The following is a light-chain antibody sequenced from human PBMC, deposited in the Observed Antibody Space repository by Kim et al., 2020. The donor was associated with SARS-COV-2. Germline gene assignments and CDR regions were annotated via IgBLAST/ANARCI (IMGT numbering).Light chain of an antibody. Sequence: SSELTQDPAVSVALGQTVRITCQGDSLRDYYASWYQQRAGQAPLLVAYGKNNRPSGIPGRFSASNSRNTASLTITGAQAEDEADYYCASRDSSGDRVVFGGGTKLTVL. CDR1: SLRDYY. CDR3: ASRDSSGDRVV. J-gene: IGLJ2*01. CDR2: GKN. V-gene: IGLV3-19*01.